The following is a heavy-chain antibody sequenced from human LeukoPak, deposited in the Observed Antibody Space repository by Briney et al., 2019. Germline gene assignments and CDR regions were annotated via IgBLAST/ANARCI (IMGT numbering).Heavy chain of an antibody. J-gene: IGHJ6*03. CDR3: ASENAVAAAGKVSDYYYMDV. Sequence: GGSLRLSCAASGFTFSSYSMNWVRQAPGKGLEWVSSISSSSSYIYYADSVKGRFTISRDNAKNSLYLQMNSLRAEDTAVYYCASENAVAAAGKVSDYYYMDVWGKGTTVTVSS. CDR1: GFTFSSYS. CDR2: ISSSSSYI. D-gene: IGHD6-13*01. V-gene: IGHV3-21*01.